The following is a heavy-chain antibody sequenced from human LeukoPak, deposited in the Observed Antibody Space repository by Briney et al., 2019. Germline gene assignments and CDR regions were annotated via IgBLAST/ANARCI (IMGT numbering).Heavy chain of an antibody. Sequence: SETLSLTCIVSGDSISTDYWSWIRQSPGKGLEWIGYINYSGNSEYNPSLKSRVTISVDRSKNQVSLKMTSVTAADTAVYYCARLDCISDTCYNYWARGALVTVSS. J-gene: IGHJ4*02. CDR2: INYSGNS. D-gene: IGHD2-21*01. CDR3: ARLDCISDTCYNY. CDR1: GDSISTDY. V-gene: IGHV4-59*08.